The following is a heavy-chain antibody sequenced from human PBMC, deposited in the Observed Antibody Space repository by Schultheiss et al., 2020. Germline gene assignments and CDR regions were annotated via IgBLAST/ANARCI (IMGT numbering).Heavy chain of an antibody. CDR1: GGSISSYY. Sequence: SETLSLTCTVSGGSISSYYWSWIRQPPGKGLEWIGRIYTSGSTNYNPSLRSRVTISVDTPKNQFSLTLRSVTAADTAVYYCAREQLYSSMGLVNWFDPWGQGTLVTVSS. V-gene: IGHV4-4*07. CDR2: IYTSGST. J-gene: IGHJ5*02. CDR3: AREQLYSSMGLVNWFDP. D-gene: IGHD6-13*01.